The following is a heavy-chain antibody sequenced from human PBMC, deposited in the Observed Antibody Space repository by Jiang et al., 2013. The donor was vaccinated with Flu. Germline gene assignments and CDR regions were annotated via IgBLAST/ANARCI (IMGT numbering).Heavy chain of an antibody. CDR2: ISYDGSNK. Sequence: EWVAVISYDGSNKYYADSVKGRFTISRDNSKNTLYLQMNSLRAEDTAVYYCAKDHPDIVVDNANWFDPWGQGTLVTVSS. J-gene: IGHJ5*02. V-gene: IGHV3-30*18. CDR3: AKDHPDIVVDNANWFDP. D-gene: IGHD3-22*01.